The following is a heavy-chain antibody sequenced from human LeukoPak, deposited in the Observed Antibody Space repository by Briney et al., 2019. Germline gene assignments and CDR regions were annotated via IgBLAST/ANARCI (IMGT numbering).Heavy chain of an antibody. CDR3: ARLGSSWYPPHYYYYYMDV. D-gene: IGHD6-13*01. CDR1: GGSISSSSYY. V-gene: IGHV4-39*07. Sequence: SETLSLTCTVSGGSISSSSYYWGWIRQPPGKGLEWIGSIYYSGSTYYNPSLKSRVTISVDTSKNQFSLKLSSVTAADTAVYYCARLGSSWYPPHYYYYYMDVWGKGTTVTVSS. CDR2: IYYSGST. J-gene: IGHJ6*03.